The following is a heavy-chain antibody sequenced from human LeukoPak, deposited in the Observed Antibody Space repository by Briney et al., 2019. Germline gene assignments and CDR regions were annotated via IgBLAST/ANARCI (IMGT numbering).Heavy chain of an antibody. V-gene: IGHV3-23*01. CDR3: AKQEYSTPRGWFDP. D-gene: IGHD6-6*01. CDR1: GFTFSSYA. Sequence: GGSLRLSCAASGFTFSSYAMSWVRQAPGKGLEWVSAISGSGGSTYYADSVKGRFTISRDNSKNTLYLQMNSLRAEDTVVYYCAKQEYSTPRGWFDPWGQGTLVTVSS. CDR2: ISGSGGST. J-gene: IGHJ5*02.